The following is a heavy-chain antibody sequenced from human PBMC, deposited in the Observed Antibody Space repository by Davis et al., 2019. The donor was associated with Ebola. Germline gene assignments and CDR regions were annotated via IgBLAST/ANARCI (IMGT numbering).Heavy chain of an antibody. D-gene: IGHD3-10*01. V-gene: IGHV4-34*01. CDR2: INHSGST. J-gene: IGHJ6*03. CDR1: GGSLSGYC. Sequence: SETLSLTCAVYGGSLSGYCQSWIRQTPGKGLEWIGEINHSGSTNYNPSLKSRLTISVDTSKNQFSLRLSSVTAADTAIYYCARHSIYGSGSYYNTGSHYYYMDVWGKGTTVTVSS. CDR3: ARHSIYGSGSYYNTGSHYYYMDV.